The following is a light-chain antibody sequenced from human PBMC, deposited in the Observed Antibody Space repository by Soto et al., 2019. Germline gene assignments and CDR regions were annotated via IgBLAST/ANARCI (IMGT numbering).Light chain of an antibody. CDR3: QQYNNWPPYT. CDR2: GAS. V-gene: IGKV3-15*01. CDR1: QSVSSN. Sequence: EIVMTQSPATLSVSPGERATLSCMASQSVSSNLAWYQQKPGQAPRLLIYGASTRATGLPARFSGSGSGTEFTLTISSLQSEDFAVYYCQQYNNWPPYTFGQGTKLEIK. J-gene: IGKJ2*01.